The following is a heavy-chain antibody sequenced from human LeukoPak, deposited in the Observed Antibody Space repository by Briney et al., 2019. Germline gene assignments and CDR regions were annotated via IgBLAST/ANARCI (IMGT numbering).Heavy chain of an antibody. Sequence: ASVKVSCRASGYTFTSYDINWVRQATGQGLEWMGWMNPNSGNTGYAQKFQDRVTMTRNTSISTAYMELSSLRSEDTAVYYCARGDSVYYDTLTGYSLNWFDPWGQGTLVTVSS. CDR3: ARGDSVYYDTLTGYSLNWFDP. D-gene: IGHD3-9*01. CDR1: GYTFTSYD. J-gene: IGHJ5*02. V-gene: IGHV1-8*01. CDR2: MNPNSGNT.